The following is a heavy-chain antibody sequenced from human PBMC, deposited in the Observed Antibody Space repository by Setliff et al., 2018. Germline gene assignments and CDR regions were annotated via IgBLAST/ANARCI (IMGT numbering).Heavy chain of an antibody. Sequence: GGSLRLSCAASGFTFSNYGMTWVRQAPGKGLEWVADIRQDGTNKYYVDSVKGRFTISRDNAKNSLYLQMNSLRAEDTAVYYCASANTTGYYYFDYWGQGTLVTVSS. CDR2: IRQDGTNK. CDR3: ASANTTGYYYFDY. J-gene: IGHJ4*02. CDR1: GFTFSNYG. D-gene: IGHD1-26*01. V-gene: IGHV3-7*01.